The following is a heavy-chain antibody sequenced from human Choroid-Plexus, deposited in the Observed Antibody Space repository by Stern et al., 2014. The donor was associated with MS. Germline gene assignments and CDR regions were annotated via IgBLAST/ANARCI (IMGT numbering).Heavy chain of an antibody. CDR1: GFTFGSCA. V-gene: IGHV3-30*18. CDR3: AKDRQYLTYFFDH. J-gene: IGHJ5*02. Sequence: QVPLVQSGGGVVQPGRPLRLSCVASGFTFGSCAMHWVRQAPGQGLEWVGGVSHDGSYKYYADTVKGRFTIARDNSQNTLYMQMSSLRPEDTAVYYCAKDRQYLTYFFDHWGQGSLVTVSS. CDR2: VSHDGSYK. D-gene: IGHD2/OR15-2a*01.